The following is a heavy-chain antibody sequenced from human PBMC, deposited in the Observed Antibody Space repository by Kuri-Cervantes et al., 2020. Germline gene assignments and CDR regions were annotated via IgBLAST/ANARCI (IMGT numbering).Heavy chain of an antibody. CDR3: ARGEAAGLHLGS. CDR2: MLYSGTT. Sequence: PESLSLTCTVSSRSISSYYWSWIRQPPGKGLEWIGSMLYSGTTDCNPSLESRVTLSVDTSKTQFSLKLTSVTAADTAVYYCARGEAAGLHLGSWGQGTLVTVSS. D-gene: IGHD6-13*01. CDR1: SRSISSYY. V-gene: IGHV4-59*01. J-gene: IGHJ4*02.